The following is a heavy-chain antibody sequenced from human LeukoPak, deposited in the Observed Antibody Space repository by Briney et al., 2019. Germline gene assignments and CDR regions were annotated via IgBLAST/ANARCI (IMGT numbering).Heavy chain of an antibody. D-gene: IGHD1-7*01. CDR2: ISSGGST. CDR3: ARDWGNWNYDY. Sequence: LAGGSLRLSCAASGFTFSSYGMHWVRQAPGKGLEWVSLISSGGSTYYADSVRGRFTISRDNSKNTLYLQMNSLRAEDTAVYYSARDWGNWNYDYWGQGTLVTVSS. V-gene: IGHV3-66*01. CDR1: GFTFSSYG. J-gene: IGHJ4*02.